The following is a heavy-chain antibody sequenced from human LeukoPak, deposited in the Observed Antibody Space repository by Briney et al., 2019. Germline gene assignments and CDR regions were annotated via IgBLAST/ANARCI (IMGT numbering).Heavy chain of an antibody. V-gene: IGHV4-28*01. D-gene: IGHD3-22*01. CDR2: IYHTGST. CDR1: GYSISSSNW. J-gene: IGHJ4*02. Sequence: PSDTLSLTCAVSGYSISSSNWWGWIRQPPGKGLEWIGYIYHTGSTHYNPSLRSRATMSVDTSKNQFSLKLCSVTAVDTAVYFCARKIDSIHHFDDWGQGTLVTVSS. CDR3: ARKIDSIHHFDD.